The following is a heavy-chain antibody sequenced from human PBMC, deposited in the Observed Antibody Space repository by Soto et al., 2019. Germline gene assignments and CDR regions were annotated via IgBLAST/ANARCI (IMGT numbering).Heavy chain of an antibody. J-gene: IGHJ4*02. Sequence: PSETLSLTCTVSGGSISSYYWSWIRQPPGKGLEWIGYIYYSGSTNYNPSLKSRVTISVDTSKNQFSLKLSSVTAADTAVYYCARHEGSMVRGVAFDYWGQGTLVTVSS. CDR1: GGSISSYY. D-gene: IGHD3-10*01. CDR2: IYYSGST. CDR3: ARHEGSMVRGVAFDY. V-gene: IGHV4-59*08.